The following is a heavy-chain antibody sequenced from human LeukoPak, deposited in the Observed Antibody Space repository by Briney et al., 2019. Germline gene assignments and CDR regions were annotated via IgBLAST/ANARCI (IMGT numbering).Heavy chain of an antibody. Sequence: SETLSLTCAVYGGSFSGYYWSWIRQPPGKGLEWIGEINHSGSTNYNPSLKSRVTISVDTSKNQFSLKLSSVTAADTAVYYCARGDPYYYDSSGSLGTNINNWFDPWGQGTLVTVSS. V-gene: IGHV4-34*01. D-gene: IGHD3-22*01. CDR3: ARGDPYYYDSSGSLGTNINNWFDP. CDR2: INHSGST. CDR1: GGSFSGYY. J-gene: IGHJ5*02.